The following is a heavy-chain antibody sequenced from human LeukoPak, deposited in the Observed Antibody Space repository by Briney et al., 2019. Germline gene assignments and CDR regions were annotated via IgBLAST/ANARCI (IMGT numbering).Heavy chain of an antibody. J-gene: IGHJ3*02. D-gene: IGHD4-17*01. Sequence: SETLSLTCTVSGGSISSYYWSWIRQPPGKGLEWIGYIYYSGSTNYNPSLKSRVTISVDTSKNQFSLKLSSVTAADTAVYYCAVPVGDYGDSDAFDIWGQGTMVTVSS. CDR1: GGSISSYY. CDR3: AVPVGDYGDSDAFDI. V-gene: IGHV4-59*01. CDR2: IYYSGST.